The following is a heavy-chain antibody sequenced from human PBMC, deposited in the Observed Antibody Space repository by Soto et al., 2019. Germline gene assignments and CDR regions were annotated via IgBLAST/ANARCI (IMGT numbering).Heavy chain of an antibody. J-gene: IGHJ5*02. D-gene: IGHD6-19*01. Sequence: EVQLVETGGDLIQPGGSLRLSCAASGFSVSINYMSWVRQAPGKGLEWVSIINADGSSYYADSVKGRFTISRDNSKNTVDLQMNSLRAEDTVVYYCASIAVAEGFDPWGQGTLVTVSS. V-gene: IGHV3-53*02. CDR3: ASIAVAEGFDP. CDR2: INADGSS. CDR1: GFSVSINY.